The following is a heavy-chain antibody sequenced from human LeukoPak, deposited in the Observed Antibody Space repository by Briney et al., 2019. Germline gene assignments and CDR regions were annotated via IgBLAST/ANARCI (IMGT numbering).Heavy chain of an antibody. J-gene: IGHJ4*02. CDR1: GGSISSYY. CDR3: ARERRSGTYFYFDY. Sequence: SETLSLTCTVSGGSISSYYWSWIRQPPGKGLEWIGYIYYSGSTNYNPSLKSRVTISVDTSKNQFSLKLSSVTAADTAVYYGARERRSGTYFYFDYWGQGTLVTVSS. V-gene: IGHV4-59*01. CDR2: IYYSGST. D-gene: IGHD1-26*01.